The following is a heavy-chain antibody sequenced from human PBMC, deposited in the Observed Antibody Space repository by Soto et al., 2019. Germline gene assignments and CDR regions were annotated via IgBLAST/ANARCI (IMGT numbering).Heavy chain of an antibody. J-gene: IGHJ4*02. CDR1: GYTFTNYD. CDR3: AKVGRLAVVGTGDNYPDS. CDR2: VNPKSGNT. Sequence: QVRLVQSGAEVKKPGASVKVSCKASGYTFTNYDINWVRQATGQGLEWMGWVNPKSGNTGYALKFQGRVTMTRDNSINTAYMELSSLKSEDTAVYYCAKVGRLAVVGTGDNYPDSWGQGTLVTVSS. V-gene: IGHV1-8*01. D-gene: IGHD6-19*01.